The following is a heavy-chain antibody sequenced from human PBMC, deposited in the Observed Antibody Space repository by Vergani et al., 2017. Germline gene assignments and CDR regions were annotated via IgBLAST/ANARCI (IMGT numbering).Heavy chain of an antibody. Sequence: QVHLGQSGAEVKKPGASVSVSCKGSSHTFQTYGISWVRQAPGKGLEWMAWIRPYTGHTIYAQKFQDRVTMTADTSTNTAYMELRSLRSDDTAVYFCARVAPSNSEVTPTAFDVWGQGTMVTVSS. CDR1: SHTFQTYG. CDR2: IRPYTGHT. CDR3: ARVAPSNSEVTPTAFDV. D-gene: IGHD1-1*01. J-gene: IGHJ3*01. V-gene: IGHV1-18*01.